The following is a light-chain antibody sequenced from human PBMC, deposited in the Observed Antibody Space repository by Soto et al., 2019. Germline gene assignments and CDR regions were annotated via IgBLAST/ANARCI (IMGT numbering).Light chain of an antibody. J-gene: IGKJ1*01. CDR2: GAS. CDR3: QQYAASPRT. Sequence: EVVLTQSPGTLSLSPRERATLSCRASQSVSNNYLAWYQHKPGQAPRLLIYGASNRAPGIPDRFSGSGSGQDFTLTISRLEPEDFAVYYCQQYAASPRTFGQGTLVEVQ. CDR1: QSVSNNY. V-gene: IGKV3-20*01.